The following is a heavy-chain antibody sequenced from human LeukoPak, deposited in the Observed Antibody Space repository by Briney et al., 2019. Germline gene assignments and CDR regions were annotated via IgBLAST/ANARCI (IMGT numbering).Heavy chain of an antibody. CDR3: TTRSGYLYTYFDY. CDR2: IKSKTDGGTT. J-gene: IGHJ4*02. CDR1: GFTFSNAW. V-gene: IGHV3-15*01. Sequence: GGSLRLSCAASGFTFSNAWMSWVRQAPGKGLEWVGRIKSKTDGGTTDYAAPVKGRFTISRDDSKNTLYLQMNSLKTEDTAVYYCTTRSGYLYTYFDYWGQGTLVTVSS. D-gene: IGHD3-22*01.